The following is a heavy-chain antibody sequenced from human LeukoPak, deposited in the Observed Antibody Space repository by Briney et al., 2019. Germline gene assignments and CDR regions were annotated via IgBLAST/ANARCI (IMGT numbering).Heavy chain of an antibody. V-gene: IGHV1-46*01. D-gene: IGHD3-10*01. CDR3: ARDNSETHSDAFDI. J-gene: IGHJ3*02. Sequence: ASVKVPCKASGYPFTNYHMHWVRQATRQGLEWMGLINPNGGSTSYALKFQGRVTMTTDTSTSTAYMELRSLRSDDTAVYYCARDNSETHSDAFDIWGQGTMVTVSS. CDR2: INPNGGST. CDR1: GYPFTNYH.